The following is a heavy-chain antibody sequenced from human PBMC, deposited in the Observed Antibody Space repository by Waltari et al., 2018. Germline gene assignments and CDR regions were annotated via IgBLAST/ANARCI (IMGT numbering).Heavy chain of an antibody. CDR2: ISWNGDDI. J-gene: IGHJ4*02. Sequence: VQLVESGGGLVQPGRSLRLSCVACGFIFDDYAMHWVRRAPGKGLEWVSGISWNGDDIGYADSVRGRFTTSRDNAKNALYLQMNSLRADDTAFYYCAKDKTSSGWKYFGDWGPGTLVTVSS. CDR3: AKDKTSSGWKYFGD. D-gene: IGHD6-19*01. V-gene: IGHV3-9*01. CDR1: GFIFDDYA.